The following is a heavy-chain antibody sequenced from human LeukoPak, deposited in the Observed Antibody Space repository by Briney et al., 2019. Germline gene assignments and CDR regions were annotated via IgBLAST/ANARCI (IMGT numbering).Heavy chain of an antibody. CDR1: GYTFTNYG. D-gene: IGHD6-19*01. CDR2: FSAYNGNT. Sequence: ASVKVSCKASGYTFTNYGITWVRQAPGQGLEWMGWFSAYNGNTKYAQKLQDRVTMTTDTSKNTAYMELRSLRSDDTAVYFCARGVAGTEGLFEYWGQGTLVTVSS. J-gene: IGHJ4*02. CDR3: ARGVAGTEGLFEY. V-gene: IGHV1-18*01.